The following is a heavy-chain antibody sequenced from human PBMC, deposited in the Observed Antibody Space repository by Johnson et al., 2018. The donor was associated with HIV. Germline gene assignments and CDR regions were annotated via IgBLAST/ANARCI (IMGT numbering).Heavy chain of an antibody. CDR2: INSDGSST. CDR3: ARVRVGAFDI. J-gene: IGHJ3*02. Sequence: LVESGGGLVQPGRSLRLSCTASGFTFSSHWMHWVRQPPGKGLVWVSRINSDGSSTSYADSVKGRFTISRDNAKNTLYLQMNSLRPEDTAVYYCARVRVGAFDIWGQGTMVTVSS. CDR1: GFTFSSHW. D-gene: IGHD1-26*01. V-gene: IGHV3-74*02.